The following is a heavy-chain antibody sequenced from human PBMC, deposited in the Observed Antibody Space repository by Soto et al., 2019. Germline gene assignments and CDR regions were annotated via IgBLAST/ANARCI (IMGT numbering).Heavy chain of an antibody. CDR2: INSDGSNT. D-gene: IGHD2-2*01. V-gene: IGHV3-74*01. Sequence: GGSLRLSCEASGFTFKNYGIHWVRQAPWKGLVWVSRINSDGSNTRYADSVQGRFTISRDNANNTLFLQMNSLKVADTAVYFCARRRNRTNCYGMDVWGQRTTVTVSS. J-gene: IGHJ6*02. CDR1: GFTFKNYG. CDR3: ARRRNRTNCYGMDV.